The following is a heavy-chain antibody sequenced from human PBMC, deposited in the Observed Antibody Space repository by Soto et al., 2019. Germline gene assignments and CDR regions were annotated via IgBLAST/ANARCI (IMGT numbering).Heavy chain of an antibody. J-gene: IGHJ6*02. CDR2: IIPLFGTA. D-gene: IGHD3-22*01. CDR3: XXXXXXXSSGNRYGMDV. V-gene: IGHV1-69*01. CDR1: GGTFSSYA. Sequence: QVQLVQSGAEVKKPGSSVKVSCKASGGTFSSYAISWVRQAPGQGLEWMGGIIPLFGTANYAQKFQGRVTITADESTSTAYMELSSLRSEDRAVYYXXXXXXXXSSGNRYGMDVWGQGTTV.